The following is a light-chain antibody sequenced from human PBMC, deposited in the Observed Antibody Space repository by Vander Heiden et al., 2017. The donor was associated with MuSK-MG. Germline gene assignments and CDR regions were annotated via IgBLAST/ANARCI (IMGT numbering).Light chain of an antibody. CDR1: SSDVGSYNL. CDR3: CSSAGSSTFRV. J-gene: IGLJ2*01. Sequence: QSALTQPASVSGSPGQSITISCTGTSSDVGSYNLVSWYQQHPGKAPKLMMYEVSKRPSGVSNRFSGSKSGKTDSLTISGLQAEDEAEYDCCSSAGSSTFRVFGGGTKLTVL. V-gene: IGLV2-23*02. CDR2: EVS.